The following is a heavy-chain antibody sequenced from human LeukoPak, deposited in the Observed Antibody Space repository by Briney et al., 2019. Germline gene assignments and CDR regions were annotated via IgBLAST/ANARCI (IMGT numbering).Heavy chain of an antibody. V-gene: IGHV4-31*03. J-gene: IGHJ6*03. CDR2: IYYSWST. D-gene: IGHD2-8*01. CDR3: ARDNGDFRSIYYYMDV. CDR1: GGSINSGDSY. Sequence: SETQSLTCTVSGGSINSGDSYWSWIRQRPGEGLEWIGCIYYSWSTYYNPSLKSRITLSLDTSKNQFSLRLSSVTAADTAVYYCARDNGDFRSIYYYMDVWGKGTTVTVSS.